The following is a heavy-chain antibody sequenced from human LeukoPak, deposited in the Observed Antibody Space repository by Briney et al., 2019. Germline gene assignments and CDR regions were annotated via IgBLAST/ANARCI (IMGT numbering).Heavy chain of an antibody. CDR2: VSGSGDRM. J-gene: IGHJ4*02. V-gene: IGHV3-23*01. CDR1: GFTSSSYA. CDR3: AKAAVAPGFDF. D-gene: IGHD2-2*01. Sequence: PGGSLRLSCAASGFTSSSYALNWVRQAPGKGLEWVATVSGSGDRMYHADSVKGRFTISRDNSKNTIYLQMNSLRAEDTALYYCAKAAVAPGFDFWGQGTLVTVSS.